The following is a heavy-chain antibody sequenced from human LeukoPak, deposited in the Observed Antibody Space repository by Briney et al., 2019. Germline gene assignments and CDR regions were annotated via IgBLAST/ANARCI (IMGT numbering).Heavy chain of an antibody. D-gene: IGHD3-9*01. CDR2: INPSGGST. Sequence: ASVKVSCKASGYTFTSYYMHWVRQAPGQGLEWMGIINPSGGSTSYAQKFQGRVTMTRDTSTSTVYMELSSLRSEDTAVYYCARGEELRYFDWSYYYYYMDVWGKGTTVTISS. CDR1: GYTFTSYY. V-gene: IGHV1-46*01. J-gene: IGHJ6*03. CDR3: ARGEELRYFDWSYYYYYMDV.